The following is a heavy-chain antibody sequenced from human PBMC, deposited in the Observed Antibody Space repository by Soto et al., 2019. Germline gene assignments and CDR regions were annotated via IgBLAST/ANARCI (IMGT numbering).Heavy chain of an antibody. CDR1: GFTFSPFW. D-gene: IGHD6-13*01. J-gene: IGHJ4*02. Sequence: PGGSLRLSCAASGFTFSPFWMHWVRQVPGKGPVWVSRINSDGNSTSYADSVKGRFTISRDNSKNTLYLQMNSLRAEDTAVYYCARDQRGGYSSSSAFDYWGQGTLVTVSS. CDR3: ARDQRGGYSSSSAFDY. CDR2: INSDGNST. V-gene: IGHV3-74*01.